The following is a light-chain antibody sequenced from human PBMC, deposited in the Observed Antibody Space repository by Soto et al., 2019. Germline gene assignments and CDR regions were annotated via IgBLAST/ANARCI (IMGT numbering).Light chain of an antibody. V-gene: IGLV1-40*01. CDR2: EVN. CDR3: SSSAGIYHYLV. Sequence: QSVLTQPPSVSGAPGQRVTISCTGSSSNIGAGYPVHWYQQLPGTAPRLMIYEVNKRPSGVPDRFSGSKSGYTASLTVSGLQTEDEAFYYCSSSAGIYHYLVFGGGTKLTVL. J-gene: IGLJ3*02. CDR1: SSNIGAGYP.